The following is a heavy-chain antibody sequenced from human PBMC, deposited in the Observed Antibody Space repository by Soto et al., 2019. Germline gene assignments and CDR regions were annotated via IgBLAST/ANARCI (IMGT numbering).Heavy chain of an antibody. J-gene: IGHJ4*02. CDR3: AKDRVPLTSNCWGFDY. CDR1: GFTFSSYA. D-gene: IGHD6-13*01. V-gene: IGHV3-23*01. Sequence: EVQLLESGGGLVQPGGSLRLSCAASGFTFSSYAMSWVCQAAGTWLEWVSAISGSGGSTYYADSVKGRFTISRDDSKNALYLQMNSLRAEDTAVYYCAKDRVPLTSNCWGFDYWGQGTLFTVSS. CDR2: ISGSGGST.